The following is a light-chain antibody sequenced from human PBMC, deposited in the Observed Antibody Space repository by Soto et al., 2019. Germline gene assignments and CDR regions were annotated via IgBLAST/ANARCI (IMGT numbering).Light chain of an antibody. V-gene: IGKV1-39*01. Sequence: DIPLTQSPSSLSASVGDRVTITCRASQTITSYLNWYQQKPGIAPKLLIYAASSLQSGVPSRFSGSGSGTEFTLTISNLQPEDFATYYCQQSFNTPYTFGQGTKLEI. J-gene: IGKJ2*01. CDR1: QTITSY. CDR3: QQSFNTPYT. CDR2: AAS.